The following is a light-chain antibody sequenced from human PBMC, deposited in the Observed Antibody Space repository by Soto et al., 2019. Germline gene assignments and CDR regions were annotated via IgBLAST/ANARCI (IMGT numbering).Light chain of an antibody. CDR2: DVS. CDR1: SSDIGYYNY. V-gene: IGLV2-14*03. Sequence: QSALTQPASVSGSPGQSITISCTGTSSDIGYYNYVSWYQQHPGKAPKVMIYDVSNRPSGVSNRFSGSKSANTASLTISGLQAEDEADYYCSSYTDSSNYVFGTGTKLTVL. CDR3: SSYTDSSNYV. J-gene: IGLJ1*01.